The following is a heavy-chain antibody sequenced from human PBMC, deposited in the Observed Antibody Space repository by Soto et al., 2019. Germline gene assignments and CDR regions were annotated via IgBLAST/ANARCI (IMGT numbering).Heavy chain of an antibody. J-gene: IGHJ6*03. Sequence: QVQLVQSGAEVKKPGASVKVSCKASGGTFSSYTISWVRQAPGQGLEWMGRIIPILGIANYAQKFQGRVTITADKSPSTAYMGLSSLRSEDTAVYYCARSVPVGGIYYCYYMDVWGKGPTVTVSS. V-gene: IGHV1-69*02. D-gene: IGHD6-19*01. CDR1: GGTFSSYT. CDR3: ARSVPVGGIYYCYYMDV. CDR2: IIPILGIA.